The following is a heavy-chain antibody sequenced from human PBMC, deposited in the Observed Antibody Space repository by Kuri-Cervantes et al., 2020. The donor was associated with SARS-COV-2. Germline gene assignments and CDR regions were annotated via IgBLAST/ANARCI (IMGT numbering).Heavy chain of an antibody. D-gene: IGHD4-17*01. CDR2: IYHSGST. Sequence: SETLSLTCAVSGGSTSSSNWWSWVRQPPGKGLEWIGEIYHSGSTNYNPSLKSRVTISVDKSKNQFSLKLSSVTAADTAVYYCARKVGGGDLYYYGMDVWGQGTTVTVSS. V-gene: IGHV4-4*02. CDR1: GGSTSSSNW. J-gene: IGHJ6*02. CDR3: ARKVGGGDLYYYGMDV.